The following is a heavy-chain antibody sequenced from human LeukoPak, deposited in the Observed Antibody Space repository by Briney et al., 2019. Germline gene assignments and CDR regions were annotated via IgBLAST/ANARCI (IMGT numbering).Heavy chain of an antibody. J-gene: IGHJ6*03. D-gene: IGHD3-3*01. CDR1: GFTFSDYY. V-gene: IGHV3-11*01. CDR2: ISGSGDTI. Sequence: GGSLRLSCAASGFTFSDYYMNWIRQAPGSGLEWISFISGSGDTIYYADSVKGRFTISRVNAKNALYLQMNSLRAEDSAVYYCARRTYYNFWSGYPTSYYYYYYMDVWGKGTTVTVS. CDR3: ARRTYYNFWSGYPTSYYYYYYMDV.